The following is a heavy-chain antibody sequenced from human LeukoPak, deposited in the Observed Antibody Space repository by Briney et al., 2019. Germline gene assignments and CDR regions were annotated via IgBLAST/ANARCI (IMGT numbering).Heavy chain of an antibody. CDR2: INHSGST. CDR1: GGSFSGYY. D-gene: IGHD3-10*01. V-gene: IGHV4-34*01. J-gene: IGHJ6*03. Sequence: SETLSLTCAVYGGSFSGYYWSWIRQPPGKGLEWIGEINHSGSTNYNPSLKSRVTISVDTSKNQFSLKLSSVTAADTAVYYCARGGEYYYCYMDVWGKGTTVTVSS. CDR3: ARGGEYYYCYMDV.